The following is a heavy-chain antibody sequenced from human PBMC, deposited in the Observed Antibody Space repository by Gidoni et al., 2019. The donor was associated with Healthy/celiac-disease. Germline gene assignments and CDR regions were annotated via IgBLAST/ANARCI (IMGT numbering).Heavy chain of an antibody. CDR2: TWYDGSNK. Sequence: QVQLVESGGGVVQPGRSLRLSCAAAAFPFSSYGMNWVRQAPGKGLAWGGVTWYDGSNKYYADSVMGRFTISRDNSKNTLYLQMNSLRAEDTAVYYCARRNGGSGSYYNKRRAYYMDVWGKGTTVTVSS. V-gene: IGHV3-33*01. CDR3: ARRNGGSGSYYNKRRAYYMDV. CDR1: AFPFSSYG. J-gene: IGHJ6*03. D-gene: IGHD3-10*01.